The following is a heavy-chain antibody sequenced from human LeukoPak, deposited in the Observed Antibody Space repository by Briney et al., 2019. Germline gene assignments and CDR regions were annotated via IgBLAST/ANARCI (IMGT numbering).Heavy chain of an antibody. CDR3: ARVGVGTVAGNYFDD. Sequence: GGSLRLSCTASGFTVSSSYMTWVRQAPGKGLEWVSLIYSGGGTYYADSVKGRFTISRHDFENTLYLQMNSLRAEDTAVYYCARVGVGTVAGNYFDDWGQGTLVTVSS. D-gene: IGHD6-19*01. CDR2: IYSGGGT. V-gene: IGHV3-53*04. CDR1: GFTVSSSY. J-gene: IGHJ4*02.